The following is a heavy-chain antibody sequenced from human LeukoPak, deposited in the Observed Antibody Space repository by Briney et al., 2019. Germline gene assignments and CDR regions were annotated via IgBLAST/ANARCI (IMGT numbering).Heavy chain of an antibody. Sequence: KPSETLSLTCTVSGGPISDYYWSWIRQPPGKGLEWIGYSYYTGVTNYNPSLKSRVSISVDTSKKQFSLNLSSVTAADTAVYYCAGKALTDYSNDYWGQGTLVTVSS. V-gene: IGHV4-59*08. J-gene: IGHJ4*02. CDR3: AGKALTDYSNDY. CDR2: SYYTGVT. CDR1: GGPISDYY. D-gene: IGHD4-11*01.